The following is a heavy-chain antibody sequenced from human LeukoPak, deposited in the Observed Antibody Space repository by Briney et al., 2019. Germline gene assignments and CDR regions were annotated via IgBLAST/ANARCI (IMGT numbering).Heavy chain of an antibody. CDR2: IYYSGSS. Sequence: PSQTLSLTCTVSGGSISSGGYYWSWIRHHPGKGLERIGHIYYSGSSYYNPSLKSRVTISVDTSKNQFSLNLSSVTAADTAVYYCARLAGAYFDYWGQGTLATVSS. D-gene: IGHD7-27*01. V-gene: IGHV4-31*03. CDR1: GGSISSGGYY. J-gene: IGHJ4*02. CDR3: ARLAGAYFDY.